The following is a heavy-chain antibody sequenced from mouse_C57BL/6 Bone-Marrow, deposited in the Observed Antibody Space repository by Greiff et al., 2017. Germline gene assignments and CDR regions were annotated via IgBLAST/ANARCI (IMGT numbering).Heavy chain of an antibody. CDR2: IHPSDSDT. CDR1: GYTFTSYW. D-gene: IGHD2-4*01. J-gene: IGHJ4*01. Sequence: VQLQQPGAELVKPGASVKVSCKASGYTFTSYWMHWVKQRPGQGLEWIGRIHPSDSDTNYNQKFKGKATLTVDKSSSTAYMQLSSLTSKDSAVYYCAIEGSDYDYWYYAMDYWGQGTSVTVSS. CDR3: AIEGSDYDYWYYAMDY. V-gene: IGHV1-74*01.